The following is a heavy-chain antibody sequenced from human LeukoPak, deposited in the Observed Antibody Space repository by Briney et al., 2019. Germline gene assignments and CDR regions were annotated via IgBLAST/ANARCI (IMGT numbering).Heavy chain of an antibody. J-gene: IGHJ4*02. V-gene: IGHV1-18*01. D-gene: IGHD6-13*01. CDR2: ISAYNGNT. CDR3: ARDLTYSSSWYRPYYFDY. CDR1: GYTFTSYG. Sequence: ASVKVSCKASGYTFTSYGISWVRQAPGQGLEWMGWISAYNGNTNYAQKFQGRVTMTRDTSTSTVYMELSSLRSEDTAVYYCARDLTYSSSWYRPYYFDYWGQGTLVTVSS.